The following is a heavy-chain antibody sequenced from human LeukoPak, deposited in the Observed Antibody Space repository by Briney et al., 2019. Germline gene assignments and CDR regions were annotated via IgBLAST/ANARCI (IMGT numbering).Heavy chain of an antibody. D-gene: IGHD2-21*01. CDR2: INHSGST. J-gene: IGHJ4*02. CDR1: GGSFSGYC. Sequence: SETLSLTCAVYGGSFSGYCWSWIRQPPGKGLEWIGEINHSGSTNYNPSLKSRVTISVDTSKNQFSLKLSSVTAADTAVYYCARLWVGIGSDYWGQGTLVTVSS. V-gene: IGHV4-34*01. CDR3: ARLWVGIGSDY.